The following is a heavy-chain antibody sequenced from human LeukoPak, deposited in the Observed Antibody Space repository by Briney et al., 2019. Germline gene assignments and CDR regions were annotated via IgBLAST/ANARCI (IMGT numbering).Heavy chain of an antibody. CDR3: ARGLGYCTSTTCLLPFDY. CDR1: GFTASTYY. J-gene: IGHJ4*02. D-gene: IGHD2-2*01. Sequence: GGSLRLSCAASGFTASTYYMTWVRQAPGTGLECVSVIYSGGSTYYADSVKGRFTVSRDNSKNTLYLQMNSLRAEDTAMYYCARGLGYCTSTTCLLPFDYWGQGTLVTVSS. V-gene: IGHV3-53*01. CDR2: IYSGGST.